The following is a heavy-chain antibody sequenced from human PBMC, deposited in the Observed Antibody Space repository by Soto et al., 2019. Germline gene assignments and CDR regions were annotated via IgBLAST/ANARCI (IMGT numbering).Heavy chain of an antibody. CDR3: ARGLRCSSTSCASRRGNYYGMDV. J-gene: IGHJ6*02. Sequence: SVKVSCKASGGTFSSYSISWVLQAPGQGLEWMGGIIPIFGTANYAQKFQGRVTITADKSTSTAHMELSSLRSEDTAVYYCARGLRCSSTSCASRRGNYYGMDVWGQGTTVTVSS. CDR2: IIPIFGTA. V-gene: IGHV1-69*06. CDR1: GGTFSSYS. D-gene: IGHD2-2*01.